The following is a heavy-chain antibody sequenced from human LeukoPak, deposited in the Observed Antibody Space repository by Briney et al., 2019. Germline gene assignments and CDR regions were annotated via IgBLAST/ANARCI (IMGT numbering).Heavy chain of an antibody. CDR2: IIPIFGTA. CDR3: ARDKRHYYGSGSPLDY. V-gene: IGHV1-69*13. Sequence: SVKVSCKASGGTFSSYAISWVRQAPGQGLEWMGGIIPIFGTANYAQKFQGRVTITADESTSTAYMELSSLRSEDTAVYYCARDKRHYYGSGSPLDYWGQGTLVTVSS. CDR1: GGTFSSYA. J-gene: IGHJ4*02. D-gene: IGHD3-10*01.